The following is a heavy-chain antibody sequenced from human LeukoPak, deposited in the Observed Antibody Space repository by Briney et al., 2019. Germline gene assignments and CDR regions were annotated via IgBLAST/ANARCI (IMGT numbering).Heavy chain of an antibody. V-gene: IGHV3-30*02. J-gene: IGHJ5*02. CDR1: GFTFNYAW. D-gene: IGHD2-15*01. Sequence: GGSLRLSCAASGFTFNYAWMCWVRQAPGKGLEWVAFIRYDGSNKYYADSVKGRFTISRDNARNSLFLQLNSLRAEDTAVYYCARGAAVVAASDNWFDPWGQGTLVTVSS. CDR2: IRYDGSNK. CDR3: ARGAAVVAASDNWFDP.